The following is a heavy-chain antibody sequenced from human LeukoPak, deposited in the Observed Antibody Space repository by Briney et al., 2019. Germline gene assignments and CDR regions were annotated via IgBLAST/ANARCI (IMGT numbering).Heavy chain of an antibody. CDR3: ARAYPSNYGYYGMDV. V-gene: IGHV3-23*01. CDR2: ISGTGGST. CDR1: GFTFSNYA. Sequence: GGSLRLSCAASGFTFSNYAMTWVRQAPGKGLEWVSVISGTGGSTYYADSVKGRFTISRDNSKNTLYLQMNSLRAEDTAVYYCARAYPSNYGYYGMDVWGQGTTVTVSS. D-gene: IGHD4-11*01. J-gene: IGHJ6*02.